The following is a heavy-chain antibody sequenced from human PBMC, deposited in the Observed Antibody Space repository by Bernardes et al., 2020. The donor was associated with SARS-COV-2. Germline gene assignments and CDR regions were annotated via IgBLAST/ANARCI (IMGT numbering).Heavy chain of an antibody. V-gene: IGHV3-33*01. CDR3: ARQLSYYGMDV. CDR1: GFTFSSSG. CDR2: IWYDGSNK. J-gene: IGHJ6*02. Sequence: GGSLRLSCAASGFTFSSSGMHWVRQAPGKGLEWVAVIWYDGSNKYYADSVKGRFTISRDNSKNTLYLQMNSLRAEDTAVYYCARQLSYYGMDVWGQGTTVTVSS.